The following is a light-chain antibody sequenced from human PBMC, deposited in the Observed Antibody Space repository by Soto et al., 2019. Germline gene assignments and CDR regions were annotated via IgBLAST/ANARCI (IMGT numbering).Light chain of an antibody. V-gene: IGLV2-14*01. CDR3: ATWDDGLNGYV. CDR2: EVT. CDR1: SSDVGAYNY. Sequence: QSALTQPASVSGSPGQSITISCTGTSSDVGAYNYVSWYQHHPGKGPKLMIYEVTNRPSGVSNRFSGSKSGNTASLTISGLQAEDEADYYCATWDDGLNGYVFGTGTKLTVL. J-gene: IGLJ1*01.